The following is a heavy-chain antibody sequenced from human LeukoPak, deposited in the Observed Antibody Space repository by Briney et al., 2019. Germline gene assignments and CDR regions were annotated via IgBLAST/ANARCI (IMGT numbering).Heavy chain of an antibody. V-gene: IGHV4-39*01. CDR3: ARQLYYDFWSGPRGWFDP. Sequence: SETLSLTCTVSGGSISSSNYYWGWIRQPPGKGLEWIGMIHYGGSTFYTPSLKSRVTISVDTSKNQSSLKLSSVTAADTAVYYCARQLYYDFWSGPRGWFDPWGQGTLVTVSS. D-gene: IGHD3-3*01. J-gene: IGHJ5*02. CDR1: GGSISSSNYY. CDR2: IHYGGST.